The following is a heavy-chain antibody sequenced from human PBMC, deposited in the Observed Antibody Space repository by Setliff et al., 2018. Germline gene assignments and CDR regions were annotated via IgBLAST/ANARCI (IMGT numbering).Heavy chain of an antibody. Sequence: GASVKVSCKTSGYPFVGYYIYWMRQAPGQGLEWMGWIDPKSGRTKYAVKFQGRVTMTRDTSISTIYMEVSSLTSDDTAVYYCAKQGDLAFDYWGQGTQVTVSS. CDR3: AKQGDLAFDY. CDR2: IDPKSGRT. CDR1: GYPFVGYY. D-gene: IGHD3-16*01. J-gene: IGHJ4*02. V-gene: IGHV1-2*02.